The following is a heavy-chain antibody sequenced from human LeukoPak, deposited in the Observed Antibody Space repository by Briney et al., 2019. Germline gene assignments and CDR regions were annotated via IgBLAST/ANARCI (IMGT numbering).Heavy chain of an antibody. V-gene: IGHV1-46*01. J-gene: IGHJ3*02. CDR2: INPSGGST. Sequence: ASVKVSCKASGYTFTSYGISWVRQAPGQGLEWMGIINPSGGSTNYAQKFQGRVTMTRDTSTSTVYMELNSLRSEDTAVYYCARGDHVRIYAESSFDIWGQGTMVTVSS. D-gene: IGHD5/OR15-5a*01. CDR3: ARGDHVRIYAESSFDI. CDR1: GYTFTSYG.